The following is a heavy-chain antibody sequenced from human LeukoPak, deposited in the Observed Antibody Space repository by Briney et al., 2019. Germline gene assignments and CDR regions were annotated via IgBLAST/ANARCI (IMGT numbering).Heavy chain of an antibody. J-gene: IGHJ4*02. CDR2: ISSSGSTI. CDR3: ASFYDSTGRDY. V-gene: IGHV3-48*03. D-gene: IGHD3-22*01. CDR1: GFTFSTYD. Sequence: PGGSLRLSCAASGFTFSTYDMNWVRQAPGKGLEWVSYISSSGSTINYADSVKGRFTISRDNAKNSLYLQMSSLRAEDTAVYYCASFYDSTGRDYWGQGTLVTVSS.